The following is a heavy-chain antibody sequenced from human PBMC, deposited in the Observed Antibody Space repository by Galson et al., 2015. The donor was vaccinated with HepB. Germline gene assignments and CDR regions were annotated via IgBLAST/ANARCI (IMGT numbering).Heavy chain of an antibody. CDR3: ARAAAGTSLSYYFDY. Sequence: TLSLTCTVSGGSISSGGYYWSWIRQHPGKGLEWIGYIYYSGSTYYNPSLKSRVTISVDTSKNQFSLKLSSVTAADTAVYYCARAAAGTSLSYYFDYWGQGTLVTVSS. CDR2: IYYSGST. D-gene: IGHD6-13*01. J-gene: IGHJ4*02. V-gene: IGHV4-31*03. CDR1: GGSISSGGYY.